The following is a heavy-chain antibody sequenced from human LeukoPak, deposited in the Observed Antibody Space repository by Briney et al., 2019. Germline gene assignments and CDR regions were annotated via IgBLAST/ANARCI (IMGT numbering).Heavy chain of an antibody. V-gene: IGHV3-30*03. CDR3: ASATIFGVVIYY. CDR1: GFTFSNFA. CDR2: ISYDGSNK. Sequence: GGSLRLSCAASGFTFSNFAMHWVRQAPGKGLEWVAVISYDGSNKYYADSMKGRFTISRDNSKNTLYLQMNSLRAEDTAVYYCASATIFGVVIYYWGQGTLVTVSS. D-gene: IGHD3-3*01. J-gene: IGHJ4*02.